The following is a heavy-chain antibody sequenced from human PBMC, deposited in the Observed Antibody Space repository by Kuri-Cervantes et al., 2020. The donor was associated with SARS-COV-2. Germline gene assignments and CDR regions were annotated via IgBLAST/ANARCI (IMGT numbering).Heavy chain of an antibody. CDR3: ARDCSSPYKYYYYYYMDV. CDR2: ISSTSSYI. Sequence: GESLKISCAASGFTFSSYSMNWVRQAPGKGPEWVSSISSTSSYIYYADSVKGRFTISRDNAKNSLYLQMNSLRAEDTAVYYCARDCSSPYKYYYYYYMDVWGKGTTVTVSS. J-gene: IGHJ6*03. V-gene: IGHV3-21*01. D-gene: IGHD6-13*01. CDR1: GFTFSSYS.